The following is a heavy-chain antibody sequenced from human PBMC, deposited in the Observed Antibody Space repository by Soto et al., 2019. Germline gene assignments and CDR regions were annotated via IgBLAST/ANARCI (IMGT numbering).Heavy chain of an antibody. V-gene: IGHV1-2*02. D-gene: IGHD5-18*01. CDR1: GYTFTSYD. CDR3: ARSRIQLWPDAFDI. CDR2: INPNSGGT. J-gene: IGHJ3*02. Sequence: ASVKVSFKASGYTFTSYDINWVRQAPGQGLEWMGWINPNSGGTNYAQKFQGRVTMTRETSISIAYMELNSLRSDDTAVYYCARSRIQLWPDAFDIWGQGTMVTVSS.